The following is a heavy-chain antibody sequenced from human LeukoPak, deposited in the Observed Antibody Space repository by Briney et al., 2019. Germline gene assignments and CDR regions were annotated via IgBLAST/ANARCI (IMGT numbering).Heavy chain of an antibody. CDR1: GYTFTGYY. CDR3: AKDSASWGSLNFFDH. V-gene: IGHV1-2*02. D-gene: IGHD2-2*01. CDR2: INPNYGGT. Sequence: ASVKVSCKASGYTFTGYYLHWVRQAPGQGLEWLRWINPNYGGTKYAQRFQGRVTMTRDTSINTAYMEISRLTSDDTAVYYCAKDSASWGSLNFFDHWGQGTLVTVSS. J-gene: IGHJ5*02.